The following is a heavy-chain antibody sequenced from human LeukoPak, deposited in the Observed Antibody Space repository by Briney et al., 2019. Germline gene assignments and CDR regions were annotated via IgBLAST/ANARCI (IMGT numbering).Heavy chain of an antibody. Sequence: SETLSLTCTVSGGSISNYYWSWIRQPPGKGLEWIGYIYYSGSTNYNPSLKSRVTISVDTSKNQFSLKLSSVTAADTAVYYCAGGVSPRQQLSDAFDIWGQGTMVTVSS. V-gene: IGHV4-59*01. CDR1: GGSISNYY. D-gene: IGHD6-13*01. CDR3: AGGVSPRQQLSDAFDI. J-gene: IGHJ3*02. CDR2: IYYSGST.